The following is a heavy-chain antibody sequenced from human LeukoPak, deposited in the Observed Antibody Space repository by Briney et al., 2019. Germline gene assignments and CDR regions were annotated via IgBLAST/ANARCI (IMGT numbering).Heavy chain of an antibody. D-gene: IGHD3-10*01. Sequence: GGSLRLSCAVSGFTFSRYWMSWVRQAPGKGLEWVASIKEDGNEKYYVDSVRGRFTISRDNAKNSLYLQMNSLRAEDTAVYYCARDLDFGSGRSLGAFDIWGQGTMVSVSS. CDR3: ARDLDFGSGRSLGAFDI. CDR1: GFTFSRYW. J-gene: IGHJ3*02. CDR2: IKEDGNEK. V-gene: IGHV3-7*03.